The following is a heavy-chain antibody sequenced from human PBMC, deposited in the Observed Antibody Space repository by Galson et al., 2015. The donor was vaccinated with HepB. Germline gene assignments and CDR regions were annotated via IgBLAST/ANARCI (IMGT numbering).Heavy chain of an antibody. CDR2: INHSGTT. Sequence: ETLTLTRGVYGASLSGYYWTWIRQPPGKGLEWIGEINHSGTTNYNPSLKSRVTISVVTSKNQFSLKVTSVTAADTAVYYCASSYYESSGYLVYWGQGTLVTVSS. V-gene: IGHV4-34*01. CDR1: GASLSGYY. D-gene: IGHD3-22*01. CDR3: ASSYYESSGYLVY. J-gene: IGHJ4*02.